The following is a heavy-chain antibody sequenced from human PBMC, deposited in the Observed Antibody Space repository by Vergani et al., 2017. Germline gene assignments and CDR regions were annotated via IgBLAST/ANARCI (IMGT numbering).Heavy chain of an antibody. CDR1: NYSISRGYF. D-gene: IGHD3-10*01. CDR2: FHHTGMT. CDR3: ARHGGSGNFYHLLDS. J-gene: IGHJ5*01. Sequence: QVQLQESGPGLVKPSETLSLTCTVSNYSISRGYFWGWIRRPPWKGLEWIASFHHTGMTYNNPSLKSRVTISVDTSKNLISLKLNSVTAADTALYYCARHGGSGNFYHLLDSWGQGTLVTVSS. V-gene: IGHV4-38-2*02.